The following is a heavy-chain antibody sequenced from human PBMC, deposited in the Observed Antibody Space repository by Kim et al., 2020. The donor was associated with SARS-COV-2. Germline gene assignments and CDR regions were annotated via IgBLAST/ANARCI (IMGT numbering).Heavy chain of an antibody. CDR3: AIHELKRITIFGVVIITGGFDY. CDR2: IYYSGST. CDR1: GGSISSSSYY. D-gene: IGHD3-3*01. V-gene: IGHV4-39*01. J-gene: IGHJ4*02. Sequence: SETLSLTCTVSGGSISSSSYYWDWIRQPPGKGREWIGRIYYSGSTYYNPSLKSRVTISVDTSKNQFSLKLSSVTAADTAVYYCAIHELKRITIFGVVIITGGFDYWGQGTLVTVSS.